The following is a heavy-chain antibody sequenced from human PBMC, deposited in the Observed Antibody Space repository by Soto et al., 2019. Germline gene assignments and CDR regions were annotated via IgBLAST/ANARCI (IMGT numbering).Heavy chain of an antibody. CDR1: GFTFSSYS. CDR3: ARDQSQDIVATITH. J-gene: IGHJ4*02. V-gene: IGHV3-21*01. D-gene: IGHD5-12*01. Sequence: GGSLRLSCAASGFTFSSYSMNWVRQAPGKGLEWVSSISSSSSYIYYADSVKGRFTISRDNAKNSLYLQMNSLRAEDTAVYYCARDQSQDIVATITHWGQGTLVTVSS. CDR2: ISSSSSYI.